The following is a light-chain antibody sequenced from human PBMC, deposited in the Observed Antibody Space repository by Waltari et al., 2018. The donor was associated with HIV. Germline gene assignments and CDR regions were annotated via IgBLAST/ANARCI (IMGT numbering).Light chain of an antibody. J-gene: IGKJ4*02. CDR3: QESYISPLT. Sequence: DIQMTQSPSSLSASIEDRVTITCRASQSISSYLNWYQQKPGKAPKLLIYAASSLQSGVPSRFSGSGSGTDFTLTISSLQPEDFVTYYCQESYISPLTFGGGTKVEIK. CDR2: AAS. CDR1: QSISSY. V-gene: IGKV1-39*01.